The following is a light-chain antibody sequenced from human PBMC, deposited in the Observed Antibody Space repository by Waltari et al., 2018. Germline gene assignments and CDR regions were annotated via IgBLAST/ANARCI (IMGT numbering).Light chain of an antibody. Sequence: AVLTQSPLSLPVTLGPPASISCRSSQTLVSSNGNTYLSWFQQRPGQSPRRLIYTVSDRDSGVPDRFSGSGSDTDFTLTISRVEAEDVGVYYCMQATYWPWTFGQGTKVEIK. CDR3: MQATYWPWT. J-gene: IGKJ1*01. CDR2: TVS. V-gene: IGKV2-30*01. CDR1: QTLVSSNGNTY.